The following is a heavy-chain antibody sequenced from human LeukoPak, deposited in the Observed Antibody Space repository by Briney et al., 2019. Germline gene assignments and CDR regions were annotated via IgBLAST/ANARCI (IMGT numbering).Heavy chain of an antibody. Sequence: SETLSLTCSVSGYSITSGYHWTWIRQPPGKGLEWIGNIYHSGSTYNNPSLKSRVTISVDTSKNQFSLKLSSVTAADTAVYYCARLKYDYVWGRSDYYYYYMDFWGEGTTVTISS. CDR2: IYHSGST. J-gene: IGHJ6*03. CDR1: GYSITSGYH. V-gene: IGHV4-38-2*02. CDR3: ARLKYDYVWGRSDYYYYYMDF. D-gene: IGHD3-16*01.